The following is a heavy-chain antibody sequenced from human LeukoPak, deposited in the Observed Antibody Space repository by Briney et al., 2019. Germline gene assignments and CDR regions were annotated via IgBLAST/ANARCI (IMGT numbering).Heavy chain of an antibody. V-gene: IGHV3-33*08. CDR2: IWYGGSNK. CDR3: AREATWGNWYFDL. Sequence: GGSLRLSCAASGFTFSSYGMHWVRQAPGKGLEWVAVIWYGGSNKYYADSVKGRFTLSRDNSINTSYLEMNSLRDEDTAVYYCAREATWGNWYFDLWGRGTLVTVSS. D-gene: IGHD3-16*01. J-gene: IGHJ2*01. CDR1: GFTFSSYG.